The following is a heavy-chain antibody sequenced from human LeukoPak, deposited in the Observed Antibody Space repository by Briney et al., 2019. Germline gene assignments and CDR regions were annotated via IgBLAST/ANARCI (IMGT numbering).Heavy chain of an antibody. CDR2: IKQDGSEK. CDR1: GFTFSGYW. J-gene: IGHJ4*02. D-gene: IGHD2-2*01. CDR3: ARGRYCSRTSCENFDY. V-gene: IGHV3-7*01. Sequence: GGSLRLSCAASGFTFSGYWMSWVRQAPGKGLEWVANIKQDGSEKYYVDSVKGRFTISRDNAKNSLYLQMNSLRAEDTALYYCARGRYCSRTSCENFDYWAQGTLVTVSS.